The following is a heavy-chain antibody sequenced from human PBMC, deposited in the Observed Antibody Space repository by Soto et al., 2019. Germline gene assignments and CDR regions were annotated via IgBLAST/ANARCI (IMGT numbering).Heavy chain of an antibody. J-gene: IGHJ4*02. CDR1: GFTFSSYA. D-gene: IGHD5-12*01. CDR3: ARPKSESRDGYHFDY. Sequence: QVQLVESGGGVVQPGRSLRLSCAASGFTFSSYAMHWVRQAPGKGLEWVAVISYDGSNKYYADSVKGRFTISRDNSKNTLYLQMNSLRAEDTAVYYCARPKSESRDGYHFDYWGQGTLVTVSS. V-gene: IGHV3-30-3*01. CDR2: ISYDGSNK.